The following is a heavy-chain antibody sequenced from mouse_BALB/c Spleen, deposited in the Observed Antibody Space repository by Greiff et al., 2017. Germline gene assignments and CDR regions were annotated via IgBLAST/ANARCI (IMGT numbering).Heavy chain of an antibody. Sequence: QVQLQQSGAELARPGASVKMSCKASGYTFTSYTMHWVNQRPGQGLEWIGYINPSSGYTNYNQKFKDKATLTADKSSSTAYMQLSSLTSEDSAVYYCARKGVGLRQGFAYWGQGTLVTVSA. CDR3: ARKGVGLRQGFAY. CDR1: GYTFTSYT. J-gene: IGHJ3*01. D-gene: IGHD2-4*01. V-gene: IGHV1-4*01. CDR2: INPSSGYT.